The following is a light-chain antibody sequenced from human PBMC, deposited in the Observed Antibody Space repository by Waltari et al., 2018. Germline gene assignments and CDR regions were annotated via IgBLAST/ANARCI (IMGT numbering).Light chain of an antibody. V-gene: IGKV3-11*01. J-gene: IGKJ4*01. CDR2: DAS. CDR3: QQRSNWPPLT. CDR1: QSVSSY. Sequence: EIVLTQSPATLSLSPGERATLSCRAGQSVSSYLAWYQQKPGKAPRLLIYDASNRATGIPARFSGSGSGTDFTLTIRSLEPEDFAVYYCQQRSNWPPLTFGGGTKVEIK.